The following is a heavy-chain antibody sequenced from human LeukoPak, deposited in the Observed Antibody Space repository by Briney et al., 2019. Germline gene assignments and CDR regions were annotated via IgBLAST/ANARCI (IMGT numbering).Heavy chain of an antibody. CDR1: GFTFSSYA. Sequence: PGRSLRLSCAASGFTFSSYAMSWVRQAPGKGLEWVSAISGSGGSTYYADSVKGRFTISRDNSKNTLYLQMNSLRAEDTAVYYCAKQYSSSWYRRDAFDIWGQGTMVTVSS. D-gene: IGHD6-13*01. CDR3: AKQYSSSWYRRDAFDI. J-gene: IGHJ3*02. CDR2: ISGSGGST. V-gene: IGHV3-23*01.